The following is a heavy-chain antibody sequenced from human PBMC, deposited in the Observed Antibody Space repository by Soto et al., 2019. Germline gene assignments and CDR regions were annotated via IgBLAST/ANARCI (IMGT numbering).Heavy chain of an antibody. CDR2: IHPGDSDT. D-gene: IGHD3-3*01. Sequence: PGESLKISCQGSGYSFTNYWVGWVRQIPGRGLEWMGIIHPGDSDTRYSPSFQGQVTISADKSINSVYLQWSSLKASDTATYYCARLGFNYDFLSGYYNVHHYYGIDVWGQGTTVTVSS. J-gene: IGHJ6*02. V-gene: IGHV5-51*01. CDR3: ARLGFNYDFLSGYYNVHHYYGIDV. CDR1: GYSFTNYW.